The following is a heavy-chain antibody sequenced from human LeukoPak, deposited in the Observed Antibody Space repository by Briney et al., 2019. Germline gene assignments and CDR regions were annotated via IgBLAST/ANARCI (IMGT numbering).Heavy chain of an antibody. CDR2: IRYDGSNK. V-gene: IGHV3-30*02. CDR1: GFTFSSYG. CDR3: AKALGSVSRDSSSWYFDY. J-gene: IGHJ4*02. D-gene: IGHD6-6*01. Sequence: PGGSLRLSCAASGFTFSSYGMHWVRQAPGKGLEWVAFIRYDGSNKYYADSVKGRFTISRDNSKNTLYLQMNSLRADDTAVYYCAKALGSVSRDSSSWYFDYWGQGTLVTVSS.